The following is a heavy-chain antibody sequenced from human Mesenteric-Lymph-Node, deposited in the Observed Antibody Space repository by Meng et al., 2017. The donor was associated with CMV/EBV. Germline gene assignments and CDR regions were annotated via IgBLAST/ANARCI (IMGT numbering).Heavy chain of an antibody. D-gene: IGHD2-2*01. CDR1: EFIYA. Sequence: GESLKISCAASEFIYAMHWVRQAPGEGLEWVAVISYDGSNKYYADSVKGRFTISRDNSKNTLYLQMNSLGAEDTAVYYCARDRYCSGTICSDGFDIWGQGTMVTVSS. CDR3: ARDRYCSGTICSDGFDI. J-gene: IGHJ3*02. CDR2: ISYDGSNK. V-gene: IGHV3-30*03.